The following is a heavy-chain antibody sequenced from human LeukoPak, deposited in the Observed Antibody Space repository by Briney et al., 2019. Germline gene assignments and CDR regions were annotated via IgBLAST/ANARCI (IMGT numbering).Heavy chain of an antibody. Sequence: GRSLRLSCAASGFTFDDYAMHWVRQAPGKGLEWVSGISWNSGSIGYADSVKGRFTISRDNAKNSLYLQMNSLRAGDTALYYCAKDRKRLWFGGGGMDVWGQGTTVTVSS. D-gene: IGHD3-10*01. V-gene: IGHV3-9*01. CDR3: AKDRKRLWFGGGGMDV. J-gene: IGHJ6*02. CDR2: ISWNSGSI. CDR1: GFTFDDYA.